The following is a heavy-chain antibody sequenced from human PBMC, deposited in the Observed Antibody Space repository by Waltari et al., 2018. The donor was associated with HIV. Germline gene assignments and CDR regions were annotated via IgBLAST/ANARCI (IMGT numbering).Heavy chain of an antibody. V-gene: IGHV1-2*04. D-gene: IGHD5-18*01. CDR3: ARDAEVLGYSYRNYYYYYGMDA. CDR1: GYTFSDYY. CDR2: INPNSGGT. J-gene: IGHJ6*02. Sequence: QVQLVQSGAEVKKVGASVKVSCKASGYTFSDYYIPWLRQAPGQGLAWMGWINPNSGGTTYAQKFQGWVTMTRDTSVSTAYMELSRLRSDDTAVYYCARDAEVLGYSYRNYYYYYGMDAWGQGTTVTVSS.